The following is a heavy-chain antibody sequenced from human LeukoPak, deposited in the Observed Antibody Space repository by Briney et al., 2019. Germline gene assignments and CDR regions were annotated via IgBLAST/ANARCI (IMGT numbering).Heavy chain of an antibody. D-gene: IGHD2-21*01. CDR1: GFTLRSNF. Sequence: GGSLRLFCAAWGFTLRSNFLSWVRHPPGKGLEGVSEIYNGCSTYYADYVKGRFTISRDNSKNTLYLQMNSLRAEDTAVYYCKRGGGGSFPHYWGQGTLVTVSS. V-gene: IGHV3-53*05. J-gene: IGHJ4*02. CDR2: IYNGCST. CDR3: KRGGGGSFPHY.